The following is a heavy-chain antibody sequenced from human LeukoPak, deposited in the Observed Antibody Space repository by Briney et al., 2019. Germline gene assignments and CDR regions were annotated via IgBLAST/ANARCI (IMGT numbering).Heavy chain of an antibody. V-gene: IGHV3-48*02. CDR1: GFTFSNAW. CDR3: ASRIITSFDY. CDR2: TSSSSSTI. Sequence: PGGSLRLSCAASGFTFSNAWMSWVRQAPGKGLEWVSYTSSSSSTIYYADSVKGRFTISRDNAKNSLYLQMNSLRDEDTAVYYCASRIITSFDYWGQGTLVTVSS. J-gene: IGHJ4*02. D-gene: IGHD1-20*01.